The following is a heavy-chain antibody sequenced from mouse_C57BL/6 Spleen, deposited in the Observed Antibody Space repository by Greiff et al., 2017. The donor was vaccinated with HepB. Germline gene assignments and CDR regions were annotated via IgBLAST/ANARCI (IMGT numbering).Heavy chain of an antibody. D-gene: IGHD1-1*01. CDR2: IYPGSGST. CDR1: GYTFTSYW. V-gene: IGHV1-55*01. J-gene: IGHJ3*01. Sequence: QVQLQQSGAELVKPGASVKMSCKASGYTFTSYWITWVKQRPGQGLEWIGDIYPGSGSTNYNEKFKSKATLTVDTSSSTAYMQLSSLTSEDSAVYYCARNDYGSSPFAYWGQGTLVTVA. CDR3: ARNDYGSSPFAY.